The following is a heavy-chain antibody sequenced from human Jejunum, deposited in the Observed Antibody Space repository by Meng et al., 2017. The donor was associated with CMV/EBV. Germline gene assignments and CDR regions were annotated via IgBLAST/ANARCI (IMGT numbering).Heavy chain of an antibody. J-gene: IGHJ4*01. Sequence: AHAGLTVKTPGAQVKVSCRASGYSFTDSYIHWVRQAPEQGLEWMGWISPNTGATNFAQNFQGRVTMTRGTSVSATYMELSSLTSDDTAVYFCARDPGGSSPVFDYWGQGTLVTVSS. V-gene: IGHV1-2*02. CDR2: ISPNTGAT. CDR1: GYSFTDSY. CDR3: ARDPGGSSPVFDY. D-gene: IGHD2-8*02.